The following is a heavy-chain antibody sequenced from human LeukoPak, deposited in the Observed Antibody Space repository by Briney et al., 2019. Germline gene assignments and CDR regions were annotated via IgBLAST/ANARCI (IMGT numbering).Heavy chain of an antibody. J-gene: IGHJ6*03. Sequence: GGSLRLSCAASGFTFSDYYMSWIRQAPGKGLEWVGRIKSKTDGGTTDYAAPVKGRFTISRDDSKNTLYLQMNSLKTEDTAVYYCTTVRITMVRGVPYYYYYYYMDVWGKGTTVTVSS. CDR2: IKSKTDGGTT. CDR1: GFTFSDYY. V-gene: IGHV3-15*01. D-gene: IGHD3-10*01. CDR3: TTVRITMVRGVPYYYYYYYMDV.